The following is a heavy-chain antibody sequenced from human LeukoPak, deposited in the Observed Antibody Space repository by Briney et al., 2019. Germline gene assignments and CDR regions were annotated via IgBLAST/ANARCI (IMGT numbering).Heavy chain of an antibody. J-gene: IGHJ4*02. CDR2: ICYSGST. V-gene: IGHV4-59*01. CDR1: GGFISSYS. CDR3: ARGWLQFRSFDY. D-gene: IGHD5-24*01. Sequence: SETLSLTCTVSGGFISSYSWSWIRQPPGKGLEWIGYICYSGSTNYNPSLKSRVTISVDTSKNQFSLKLSSVTAADTAVYYCARGWLQFRSFDYWGQGTLVTVSS.